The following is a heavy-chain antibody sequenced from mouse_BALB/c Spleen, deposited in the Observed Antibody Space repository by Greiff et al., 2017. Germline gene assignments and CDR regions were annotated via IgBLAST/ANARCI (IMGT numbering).Heavy chain of an antibody. J-gene: IGHJ4*01. CDR1: GFTFSSYT. Sequence: EVKVVESGGGLVQPGGSLKLSCAASGFTFSSYTMSWVRQTPEKRLEWVAYISNGGGSTYYPDTVKGRFTISRDNAKNTLYLQMSSLKSEDTAMYYCARLGDYDGYAMDYWGQGTSVTVSS. V-gene: IGHV5-12-2*01. CDR2: ISNGGGST. CDR3: ARLGDYDGYAMDY. D-gene: IGHD2-4*01.